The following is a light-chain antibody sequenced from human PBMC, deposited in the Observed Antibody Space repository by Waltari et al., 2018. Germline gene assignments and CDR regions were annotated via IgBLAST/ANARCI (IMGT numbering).Light chain of an antibody. CDR3: SSHGGSKV. V-gene: IGLV2-8*01. CDR2: EVS. Sequence: QSALTQPPSASGSPGQSVTISCTGTSSDVGAHNYVSWYQQYPGKAPKLIIYEVSKRPSGFPDRFSGSKAGNTASLTVSGLQADDEADYYCSSHGGSKVFGGGTKLTVL. J-gene: IGLJ2*01. CDR1: SSDVGAHNY.